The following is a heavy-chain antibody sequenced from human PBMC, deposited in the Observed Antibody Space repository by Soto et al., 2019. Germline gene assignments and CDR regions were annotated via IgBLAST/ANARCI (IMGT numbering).Heavy chain of an antibody. CDR2: IKEDGSEK. CDR3: ARGGASRQEY. V-gene: IGHV3-7*01. CDR1: GFTFSNYW. J-gene: IGHJ4*02. Sequence: EVQLVESGGGLVQPGGSLRLSCAASGFTFSNYWMSWVRQAPGEGLEWVANIKEDGSEKYYVDSVKGRFTISRDNAKNSLYLQMNSLRAEDTAVYYCARGGASRQEYWGQGTLVTVSS. D-gene: IGHD6-6*01.